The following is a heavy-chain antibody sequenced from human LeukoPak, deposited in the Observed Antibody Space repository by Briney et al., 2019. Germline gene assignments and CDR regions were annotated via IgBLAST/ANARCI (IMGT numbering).Heavy chain of an antibody. J-gene: IGHJ2*01. V-gene: IGHV1-2*06. CDR2: INPNSGGT. CDR1: GYTFTGYY. Sequence: ASVKVSCKASGYTFTGYYMHWVRQAPGQGLEWMGRINPNSGGTNYAQKFQGRVTMTRDTSISTAYMELSRLRSDDTAVYYCAREEYYDFWSGYYTSTYWYFDLWVRGTLVTVSS. D-gene: IGHD3-3*01. CDR3: AREEYYDFWSGYYTSTYWYFDL.